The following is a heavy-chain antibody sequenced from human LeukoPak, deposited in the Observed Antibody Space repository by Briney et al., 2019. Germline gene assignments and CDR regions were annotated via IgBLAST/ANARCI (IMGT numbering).Heavy chain of an antibody. CDR1: GGSVSSGSYY. CDR3: ARESYYYYYGMDV. CDR2: IYYSGST. V-gene: IGHV4-61*01. Sequence: PSETLSLTCTVSGGSVSSGSYYWSWIRQPPGKGLEWIGYIYYSGSTNYNPSLKSRVTISVDTSKNQFSLELSSVTAADTAVYYCARESYYYYYGMDVWGQGTTVTVSS. J-gene: IGHJ6*02.